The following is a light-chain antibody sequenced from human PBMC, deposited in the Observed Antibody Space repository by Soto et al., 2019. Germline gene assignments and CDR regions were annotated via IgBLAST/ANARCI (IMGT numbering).Light chain of an antibody. CDR2: SND. CDR1: ASDIGTNT. J-gene: IGLJ1*01. Sequence: QSVLTQPPSASGTPGQRVSIPCSGRASDIGTNTVNWYQQFPGTAPKLLLHSNDQRPSGVPDRFSGSKSGTSASLAISGLQSEDEADYYCVAWDGSLNGYVFGTGTKVTVL. CDR3: VAWDGSLNGYV. V-gene: IGLV1-44*01.